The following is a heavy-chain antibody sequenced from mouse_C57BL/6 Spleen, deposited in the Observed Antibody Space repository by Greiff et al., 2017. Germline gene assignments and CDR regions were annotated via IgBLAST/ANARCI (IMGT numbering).Heavy chain of an antibody. CDR2: IDPEDGET. CDR1: GFNIKDYY. D-gene: IGHD1-1*01. CDR3: ARREGVAYYFDY. J-gene: IGHJ2*01. V-gene: IGHV14-2*01. Sequence: EVQLQQSGAELVKPGASVKLSCTASGFNIKDYYMPWVKQRPEQGLEWIGRIDPEDGETKYAPKFQGKATITAATSSNTAYLRLSSLTSEDTAVYYCARREGVAYYFDYWGQGTTLTVSS.